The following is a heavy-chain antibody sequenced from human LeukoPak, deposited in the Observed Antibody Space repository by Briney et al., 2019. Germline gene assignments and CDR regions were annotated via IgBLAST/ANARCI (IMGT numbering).Heavy chain of an antibody. CDR1: GYTFTGYY. CDR2: INPNSGGT. CDR3: ARAGTVEMTPLDY. D-gene: IGHD5-24*01. Sequence: ASVKVSCKASGYTFTGYYMHWVRQAPGQGLEWIGWINPNSGGTNYAQKFQGWVTMTRDTSISTAYMELSRLRSDDTAVYYCARAGTVEMTPLDYWGQGTLVTVSP. V-gene: IGHV1-2*04. J-gene: IGHJ4*02.